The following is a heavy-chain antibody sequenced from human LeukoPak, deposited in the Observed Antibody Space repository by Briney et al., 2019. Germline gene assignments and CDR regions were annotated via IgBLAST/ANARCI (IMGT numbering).Heavy chain of an antibody. J-gene: IGHJ3*02. CDR3: ARDSSSWDAFDI. CDR1: GITFSTYA. D-gene: IGHD6-13*01. V-gene: IGHV3-23*01. CDR2: ISGSSGRT. Sequence: PGGSLRLSCAASGITFSTYAMTWVRQAPGKGLEWVSGISGSSGRTYYADSVKGRFTISRDNSKNTLYLQMNSLRAEDTAVYYCARDSSSWDAFDIWGQGTMVTVSS.